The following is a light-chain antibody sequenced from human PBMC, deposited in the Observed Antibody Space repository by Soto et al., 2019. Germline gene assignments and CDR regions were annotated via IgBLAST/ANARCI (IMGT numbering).Light chain of an antibody. CDR2: GAS. J-gene: IGKJ4*01. CDR3: QQYGSSPLLT. V-gene: IGKV3-20*01. CDR1: QSVISSY. Sequence: VLTQSPGTLSLSQGERATLSCRSSQSVISSYLAWYQQKPGQAPRLLIYGASSRATGIPDRFSGSGSGTDFTLTISRLEPEDFAVYYCQQYGSSPLLTFGGGSMVDVK.